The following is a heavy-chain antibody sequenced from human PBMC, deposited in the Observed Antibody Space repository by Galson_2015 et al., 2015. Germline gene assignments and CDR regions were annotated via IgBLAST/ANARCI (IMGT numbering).Heavy chain of an antibody. Sequence: SLRLSCAASGFTFSNFWMSWVRQAPGKELEWVASIKQDGSEKYLVDSVKGRFTISRANAENSLFLQMNSLRVEDTAVYYCARERWVRGVFFDQWGQGTLVTVSS. CDR3: ARERWVRGVFFDQ. J-gene: IGHJ4*02. CDR2: IKQDGSEK. CDR1: GFTFSNFW. D-gene: IGHD3-10*01. V-gene: IGHV3-7*01.